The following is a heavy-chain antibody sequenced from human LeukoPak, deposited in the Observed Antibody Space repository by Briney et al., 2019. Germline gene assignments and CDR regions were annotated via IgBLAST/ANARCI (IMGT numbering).Heavy chain of an antibody. CDR2: ISYDGSNK. V-gene: IGHV3-30*04. CDR1: GFTFSSYA. J-gene: IGHJ6*03. CDR3: ARDHIVVVPAATYYYYYYYMDV. D-gene: IGHD2-2*01. Sequence: GGSLRLSCAASGFTFSSYAMHWVRQAPGKGPEWVAVISYDGSNKYYADSVKGRFTISRDNSKNTLYLQMNSLRAEDTAVYYCARDHIVVVPAATYYYYYYYMDVWGKGTTVTISS.